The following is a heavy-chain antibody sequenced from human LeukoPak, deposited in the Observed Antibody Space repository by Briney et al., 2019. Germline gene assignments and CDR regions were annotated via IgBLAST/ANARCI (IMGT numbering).Heavy chain of an antibody. J-gene: IGHJ4*02. CDR3: AREGYSYGFLDY. D-gene: IGHD5-18*01. Sequence: SDTLSLTSTVSGGSISSYYWSWIRQPPGKGLEWIGYIHYTGSTNYNPSLKSRVTISVDTSSSQFSLKLSSVTAADTAVYYCAREGYSYGFLDYWGQGTLVTVSS. CDR1: GGSISSYY. V-gene: IGHV4-59*01. CDR2: IHYTGST.